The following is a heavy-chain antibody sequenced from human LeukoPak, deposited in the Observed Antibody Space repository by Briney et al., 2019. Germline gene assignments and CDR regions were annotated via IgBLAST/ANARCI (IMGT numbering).Heavy chain of an antibody. CDR2: INPDGSTT. Sequence: GSLRLSCAASGFTLSTYWMHWVRQAPGKGLVWVSRINPDGSTTTYADSVEGRFTISRDNAKNTLYLQMNSLRAEDTAVYYCARGTFDWLSNFDYWGQGTLVTVSS. CDR1: GFTLSTYW. D-gene: IGHD3-9*01. V-gene: IGHV3-74*01. J-gene: IGHJ4*02. CDR3: ARGTFDWLSNFDY.